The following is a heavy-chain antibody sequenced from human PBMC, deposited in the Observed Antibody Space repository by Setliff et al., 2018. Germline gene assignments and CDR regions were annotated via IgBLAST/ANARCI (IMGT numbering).Heavy chain of an antibody. D-gene: IGHD6-13*01. J-gene: IGHJ4*02. Sequence: GGSLRLSCAASGFTFSTYDMSWVRQAPGKGLEWVSAISASGDTTYYADSVRGRFTISRDNSKSTLYLQMNSLRAEDTAVYYCARISRLYTSSWDDYWGRGTLVTVSS. CDR3: ARISRLYTSSWDDY. V-gene: IGHV3-23*01. CDR2: ISASGDTT. CDR1: GFTFSTYD.